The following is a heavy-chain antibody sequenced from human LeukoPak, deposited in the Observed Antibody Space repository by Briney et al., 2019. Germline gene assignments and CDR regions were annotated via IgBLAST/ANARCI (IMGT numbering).Heavy chain of an antibody. J-gene: IGHJ4*02. CDR1: GYTFTSYG. D-gene: IGHD3-22*01. Sequence: GASVRVSCKASGYTFTSYGISWVRQAPGQGLEWMGWISAYNGNTNYAQKLQGRVTMTTDTSTSTAYMELRSLRSDDTAVYYCARVRWDSSGYYFDYWGQGTLVTVSS. CDR2: ISAYNGNT. V-gene: IGHV1-18*01. CDR3: ARVRWDSSGYYFDY.